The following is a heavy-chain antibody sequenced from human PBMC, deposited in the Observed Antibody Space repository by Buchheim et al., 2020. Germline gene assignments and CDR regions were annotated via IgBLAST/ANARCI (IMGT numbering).Heavy chain of an antibody. D-gene: IGHD5-12*01. Sequence: QVQLVQSGAEVKKPGSSVKVSCKASGGTFSSYAISWVRQAPGQGLEWMGGIIPIFGTANYAPKFQGRVTITADESTSPAYMELSSLRSEDTAVYYCAIRELVVGGYVRVYYYYGMDVWGQGTT. CDR1: GGTFSSYA. J-gene: IGHJ6*02. CDR2: IIPIFGTA. V-gene: IGHV1-69*01. CDR3: AIRELVVGGYVRVYYYYGMDV.